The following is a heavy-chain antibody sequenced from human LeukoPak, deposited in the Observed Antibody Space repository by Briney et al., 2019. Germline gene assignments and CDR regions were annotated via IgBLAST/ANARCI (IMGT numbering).Heavy chain of an antibody. D-gene: IGHD3-22*01. CDR2: IRSKAYGGTT. CDR3: TRDREGYYYDSSGLGY. Sequence: GGSLRLSCTVSGFTFGDYAMGWVRQAPGKGLEWVGFIRSKAYGGTTEYAASVKGRFTISRDDSKSIAYLQMNSLKTEDTAVYYCTRDREGYYYDSSGLGYWGQGTLVTVSS. V-gene: IGHV3-49*04. J-gene: IGHJ4*02. CDR1: GFTFGDYA.